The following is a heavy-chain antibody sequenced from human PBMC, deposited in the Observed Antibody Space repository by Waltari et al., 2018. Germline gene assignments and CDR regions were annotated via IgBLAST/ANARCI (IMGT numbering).Heavy chain of an antibody. V-gene: IGHV4-39*01. Sequence: QLQLQESGPGLVKPSETLSLTCTVSGGHISRSSYHWGWIRKHPGKGLEWIGCIYYSGSTYYNPSLNSRVTISLDTSKNQFSLKLSSVTAADTAVYYCASTLDAPTRKLYYFDYLGQGTLVTVSS. J-gene: IGHJ4*02. CDR1: GGHISRSSYH. D-gene: IGHD2-2*01. CDR3: ASTLDAPTRKLYYFDY. CDR2: IYYSGST.